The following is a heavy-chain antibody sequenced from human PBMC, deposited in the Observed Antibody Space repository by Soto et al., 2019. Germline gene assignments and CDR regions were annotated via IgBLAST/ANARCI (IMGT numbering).Heavy chain of an antibody. J-gene: IGHJ4*02. CDR1: GFTFSSSW. CDR3: ARAGNYRFYY. CDR2: MNSDGSST. V-gene: IGHV3-74*01. D-gene: IGHD1-7*01. Sequence: GGSLRLSCAASGFTFSSSWMHWVRQAPGEGLVWVSRMNSDGSSTDYGDSVKGRFTISRDNAKNTLYLQMNSLRAEDTAVYYCARAGNYRFYYWGQVTLVTVSS.